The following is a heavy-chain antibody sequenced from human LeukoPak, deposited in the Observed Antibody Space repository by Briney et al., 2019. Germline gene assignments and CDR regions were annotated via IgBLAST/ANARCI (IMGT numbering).Heavy chain of an antibody. CDR2: MNPSRGNT. Sequence: ASVKVSCKASGYTFTSYDINWVRQATGQGLEWMGWMNPSRGNTGYAQKFQGRVTITRNTSISTAYMELSSLRFEDTAVYYCARGWGDYNEPVVYWGQGTLVTVSS. V-gene: IGHV1-8*03. CDR3: ARGWGDYNEPVVY. D-gene: IGHD4-17*01. J-gene: IGHJ4*02. CDR1: GYTFTSYD.